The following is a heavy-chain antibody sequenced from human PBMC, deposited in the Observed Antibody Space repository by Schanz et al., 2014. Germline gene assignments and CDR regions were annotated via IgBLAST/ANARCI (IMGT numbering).Heavy chain of an antibody. CDR1: GFTFSSYS. V-gene: IGHV3-21*06. D-gene: IGHD6-19*01. CDR3: ATDYSGGGCHI. Sequence: EVQLVESGGGLVQSGGSLRLSCAASGFTFSSYSMNWVRQAPGKGLEWVSSVSHGGTYIYYADSVRGRFTLSRDNSKNTVYLQMNSLRAEDTALYFCATDYSGGGCHIWGQGTMVTVSS. CDR2: VSHGGTYI. J-gene: IGHJ3*02.